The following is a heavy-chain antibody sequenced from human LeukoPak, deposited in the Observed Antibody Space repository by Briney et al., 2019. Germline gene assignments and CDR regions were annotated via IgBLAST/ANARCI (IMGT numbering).Heavy chain of an antibody. J-gene: IGHJ4*02. CDR2: MCTSGST. V-gene: IGHV4-61*09. CDR3: AREVSAVAGLFYFDS. CDR1: GGSISSGSYY. Sequence: PSETLSLTCTVSGGSISSGSYYWSWIRQPAGKGLEWIGHMCTSGSTSYNPSRKSRVTISVDTSKNQLSLKLSSVTAADTAVYYCAREVSAVAGLFYFDSWGQGALVTVSS. D-gene: IGHD6-19*01.